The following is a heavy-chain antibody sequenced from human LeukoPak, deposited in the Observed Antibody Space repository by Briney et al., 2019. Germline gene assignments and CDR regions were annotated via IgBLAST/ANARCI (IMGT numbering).Heavy chain of an antibody. J-gene: IGHJ3*02. D-gene: IGHD4-17*01. CDR1: GLTFSSYG. Sequence: GGSLRLSCAASGLTFSSYGMHWVRQAPGKGLEWVAVISYDGSNKYYADSVKGRFAISRDNAKNSLYLQMNSLRAEDTAVYYCAREKGDYDTLDAFDIWGQGTMVTVSS. V-gene: IGHV3-30*12. CDR2: ISYDGSNK. CDR3: AREKGDYDTLDAFDI.